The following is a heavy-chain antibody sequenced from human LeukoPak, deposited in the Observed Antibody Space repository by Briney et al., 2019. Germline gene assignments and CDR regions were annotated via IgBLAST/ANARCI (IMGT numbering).Heavy chain of an antibody. J-gene: IGHJ5*02. V-gene: IGHV4-34*01. CDR2: INHSGST. D-gene: IGHD7-27*01. Sequence: SETLSLTCAVYGGSFSGYYWSWIRQPPGKGLEWIGEINHSGSTNYNPSLKSRVTISVDTSKNQFSLKLSSVTAADTAVYYCARGGDPGVTEEYNWFDPWGQGTLVTVSS. CDR3: ARGGDPGVTEEYNWFDP. CDR1: GGSFSGYY.